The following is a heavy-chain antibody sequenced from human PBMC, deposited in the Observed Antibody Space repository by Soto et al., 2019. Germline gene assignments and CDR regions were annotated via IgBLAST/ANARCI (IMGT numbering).Heavy chain of an antibody. V-gene: IGHV3-23*01. J-gene: IGHJ6*02. CDR2: ISGSGGST. CDR1: GFTFSSYA. D-gene: IGHD1-7*01. CDR3: AKDHLLWNYENYYYGMDV. Sequence: GGSLRLSCAASGFTFSSYAMSWVRQAPGKGLEWVSAISGSGGSTYYADSVKGRFTISRDNSKNTLYLQMNSLRAEDTAVYYCAKDHLLWNYENYYYGMDVWGQGTTVTVSS.